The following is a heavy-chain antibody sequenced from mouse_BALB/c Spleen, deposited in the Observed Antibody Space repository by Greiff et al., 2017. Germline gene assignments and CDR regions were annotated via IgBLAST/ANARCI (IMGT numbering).Heavy chain of an antibody. CDR3: ARDEGSAWFAY. J-gene: IGHJ3*01. Sequence: EVKLVESGGGLVKPGGSLKLSCAASGFTFSDYYMYWVRQTPEKRLEWVATISDGGSYTYYPDSVKGRFTISRDNAKNNLYLQMSSLKSEDTAMYYCARDEGSAWFAYWGQGTLVTVSA. CDR1: GFTFSDYY. CDR2: ISDGGSYT. V-gene: IGHV5-4*02.